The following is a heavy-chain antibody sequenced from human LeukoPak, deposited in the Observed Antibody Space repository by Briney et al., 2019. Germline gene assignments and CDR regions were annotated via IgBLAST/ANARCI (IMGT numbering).Heavy chain of an antibody. V-gene: IGHV1-18*04. Sequence: ASVKVSCKASGYTFTSYGISWVRQAPGQGLEWIGWISAYNGNPNYAQKLQGRVTMTTDTSTSTAYMELRSLRSDDTAVYYCARDRLRYFDWLLPLDNYYGMDVWGKGTTVTVSS. D-gene: IGHD3-9*01. CDR3: ARDRLRYFDWLLPLDNYYGMDV. CDR1: GYTFTSYG. CDR2: ISAYNGNP. J-gene: IGHJ6*04.